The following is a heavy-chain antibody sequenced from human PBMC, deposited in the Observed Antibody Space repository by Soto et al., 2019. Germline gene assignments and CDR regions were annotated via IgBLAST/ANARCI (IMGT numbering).Heavy chain of an antibody. D-gene: IGHD3-22*01. CDR2: IYHSGST. CDR3: AREVGYYDSSGYRFDP. Sequence: LSLTCAVSGGSISSSNFWSWVRQPRWKWLEWIGEIYHSGSTNYNPSLKSRVTISVDKSKNQFSLKLSSVTAADTAVYYCAREVGYYDSSGYRFDPWGQGTLVTVSS. J-gene: IGHJ5*02. V-gene: IGHV4-4*02. CDR1: GGSISSSNF.